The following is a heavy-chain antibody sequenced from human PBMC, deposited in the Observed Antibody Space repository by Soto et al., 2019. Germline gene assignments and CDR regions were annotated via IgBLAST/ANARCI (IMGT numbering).Heavy chain of an antibody. CDR1: GYSFTAYA. Sequence: ASVKVSCKATGYSFTAYAIHWVRQAPGQSLEWMAWINPANGNTRYSQKFQGRLTITSDTSANTVYMELSSLTSEDTAMYYCTRSAISPYGGLIGPFDYWGQGNQVTVSS. CDR3: TRSAISPYGGLIGPFDY. CDR2: INPANGNT. J-gene: IGHJ4*02. D-gene: IGHD3-16*02. V-gene: IGHV1-3*01.